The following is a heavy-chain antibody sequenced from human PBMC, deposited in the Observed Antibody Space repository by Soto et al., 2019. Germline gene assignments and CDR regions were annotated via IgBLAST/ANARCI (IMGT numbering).Heavy chain of an antibody. V-gene: IGHV3-33*01. CDR3: AREADRWGAVAGFDAFDI. Sequence: GGSLRLSCAASGFTFSSYGMHWVRQAPGKGLEWVAVIWYDGSNKYYADSVKGRFTISRDNSKNTLYLQMNSLRAEDTAVYYCAREADRWGAVAGFDAFDIWGQGTMVTVSS. D-gene: IGHD6-19*01. CDR2: IWYDGSNK. CDR1: GFTFSSYG. J-gene: IGHJ3*02.